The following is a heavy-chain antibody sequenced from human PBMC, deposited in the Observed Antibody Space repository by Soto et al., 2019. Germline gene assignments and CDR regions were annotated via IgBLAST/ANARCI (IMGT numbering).Heavy chain of an antibody. CDR2: ISTSSAYV. J-gene: IGHJ6*02. CDR1: EFTFSTYT. CDR3: ARAHAAAPTWYSVMGI. D-gene: IGHD6-13*01. V-gene: IGHV3-21*01. Sequence: DVQLEESGGGLVKPGGSLRLSCAASEFTFSTYTMTWVRQAPGKGLEWVSSISTSSAYVYYADSVKGRFTISSDNAKNSLYLQMNSLRAEDTAVYYCARAHAAAPTWYSVMGIWGPGTTVTVSS.